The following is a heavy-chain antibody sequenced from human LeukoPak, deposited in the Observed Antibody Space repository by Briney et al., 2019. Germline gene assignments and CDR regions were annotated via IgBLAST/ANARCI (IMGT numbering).Heavy chain of an antibody. CDR2: VYTSGST. V-gene: IGHV4-4*07. Sequence: SETLSLTCTVSGGSISSYYWSWIRQPGGKRLQWIGRVYTSGSTNYNPSMKSRLTMSVDTSKNQFSLKLSSVTAADTAVYYCARDLEVHEGLFDCWGQGTLVTVSS. J-gene: IGHJ4*02. D-gene: IGHD1-1*01. CDR1: GGSISSYY. CDR3: ARDLEVHEGLFDC.